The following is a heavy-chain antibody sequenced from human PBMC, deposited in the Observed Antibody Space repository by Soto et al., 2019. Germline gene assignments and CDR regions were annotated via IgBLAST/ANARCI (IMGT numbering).Heavy chain of an antibody. CDR3: AKQLYTNENGNLFVDF. D-gene: IGHD2-8*01. V-gene: IGHV5-51*01. CDR1: GYGFSNYW. CDR2: IFPRDSDT. Sequence: GESLKISCEGSGYGFSNYWIGWVRQKSGKGLEWMGIIFPRDSDTKYNPSLQGQVSISADNSVATAYLHLSSLKPSDSAIYYCAKQLYTNENGNLFVDFWGQGTPVTVSS. J-gene: IGHJ4*02.